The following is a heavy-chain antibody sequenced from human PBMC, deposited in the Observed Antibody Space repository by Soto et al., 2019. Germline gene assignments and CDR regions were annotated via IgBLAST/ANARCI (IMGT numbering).Heavy chain of an antibody. V-gene: IGHV4-30-2*01. CDR2: IYHSGST. D-gene: IGHD1-1*01. J-gene: IGHJ3*02. CDR3: ARGYWKAPVNAFDI. Sequence: QLQLQESGSGLVKPSQTLSLTCAVSGGSISSGGYSWSWIRQPPGKGLEWIGYIYHSGSTYYNPSLKRRVTISVDRSKNQFSLKLSSVTAADTAVYYCARGYWKAPVNAFDIWGQGTMVTVSS. CDR1: GGSISSGGYS.